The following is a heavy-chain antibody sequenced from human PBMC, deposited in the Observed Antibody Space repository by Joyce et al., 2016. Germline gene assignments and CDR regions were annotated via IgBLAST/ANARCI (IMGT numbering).Heavy chain of an antibody. J-gene: IGHJ5*02. CDR1: GFTFTAYW. CDR2: IGGDGSYT. Sequence: EVQLVESGGGLVQPGGSLRLSCAASGFTFTAYWMHWVHQAPGKGLVVVSRIGGDGSYTTYADSAEGRFTISRDNARNTLYLQMNSLRAEDTAVYYCARETYSSGLRALDHWGRGTLVTVSS. D-gene: IGHD2-21*01. CDR3: ARETYSSGLRALDH. V-gene: IGHV3-74*03.